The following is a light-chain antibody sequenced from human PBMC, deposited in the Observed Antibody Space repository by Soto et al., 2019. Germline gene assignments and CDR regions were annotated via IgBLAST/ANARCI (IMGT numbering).Light chain of an antibody. CDR2: AAS. Sequence: EVVLTQSPGTVSLSPGERATLSCRASQSITSSYIAWYQQKPGQAPRLLIYAASSRATGIPDRFSGSGSGTDFTLSISRLEPEDFAMYYCQQYGSSVTWTFGQGTKVEIK. CDR1: QSITSSY. J-gene: IGKJ1*01. CDR3: QQYGSSVTWT. V-gene: IGKV3-20*01.